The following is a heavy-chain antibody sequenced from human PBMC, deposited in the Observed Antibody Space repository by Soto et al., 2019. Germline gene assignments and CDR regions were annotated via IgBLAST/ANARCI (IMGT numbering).Heavy chain of an antibody. CDR1: GDSIGSYF. D-gene: IGHD2-15*01. CDR2: IHYSGST. V-gene: IGHV4-59*01. CDR3: ARATLCSGGSCYRFDP. Sequence: PSETLSLTCTVSGDSIGSYFWSWIRQAPGKGLEWIAYIHYSGSTKSNPSLMSRVTISVDTSKNQFSLNLSSVTAADTAMYYCARATLCSGGSCYRFDPWGQGNLVTVSS. J-gene: IGHJ5*02.